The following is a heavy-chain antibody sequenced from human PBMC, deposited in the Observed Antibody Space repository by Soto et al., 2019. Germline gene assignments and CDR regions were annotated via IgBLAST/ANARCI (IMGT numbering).Heavy chain of an antibody. Sequence: EVQLLASGGGLVQPGGSLRLSCAASGFTFSSYAMSWVRQAPGKGLEWVSAISGSGGSTYYADSVKGRFTISRDNSKHTLYLQMNSLRAEDTAVYYCAKDRGGCSGGSCLFDFWGQGPLVTVSS. D-gene: IGHD2-15*01. CDR1: GFTFSSYA. CDR2: ISGSGGST. J-gene: IGHJ4*02. V-gene: IGHV3-23*01. CDR3: AKDRGGCSGGSCLFDF.